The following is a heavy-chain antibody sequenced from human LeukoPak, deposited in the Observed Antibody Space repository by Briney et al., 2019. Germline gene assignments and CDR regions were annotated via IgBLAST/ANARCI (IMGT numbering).Heavy chain of an antibody. J-gene: IGHJ5*02. CDR3: ARKSVLFTIFGVVIIGFDP. CDR2: MNPNSGNT. V-gene: IGHV1-8*01. CDR1: GYTFTSYD. Sequence: GASVKASCKASGYTFTSYDINWVRQATGQGLEWMGWMNPNSGNTGYAQKFQGRVTMTRNTSISTAYMELSSLRSEDTSVYYCARKSVLFTIFGVVIIGFDPWGQGTLVTVSS. D-gene: IGHD3-3*01.